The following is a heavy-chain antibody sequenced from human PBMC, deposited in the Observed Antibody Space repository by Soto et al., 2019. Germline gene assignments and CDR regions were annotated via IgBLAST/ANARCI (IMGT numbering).Heavy chain of an antibody. Sequence: QVQLVEAGGGVVQPGTSLRLSCAASGFPFHNYAMHVVRQAPGKGLEWVAVISFDGINKNYPDSVKGRFTISRDYSKNTLYLQMNSVRLDDTAVYYCAKVGCRGAACCSAWFDSWGQGTLVTVSS. CDR3: AKVGCRGAACCSAWFDS. J-gene: IGHJ5*01. V-gene: IGHV3-30-3*01. D-gene: IGHD2-21*02. CDR1: GFPFHNYA. CDR2: ISFDGINK.